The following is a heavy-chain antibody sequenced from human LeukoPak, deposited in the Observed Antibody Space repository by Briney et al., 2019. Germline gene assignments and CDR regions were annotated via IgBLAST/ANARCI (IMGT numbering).Heavy chain of an antibody. CDR3: ARWNNDWEFDY. CDR2: IKEDGNEE. Sequence: PGGSLRLSCAASGFTFSSYEMNWVRQAPGKGLEWVAHIKEDGNEEYYVDSVKGRFTISRDNAKNSLYLQMNSLRAEDTAVFYCARWNNDWEFDYWGQGTLVSVSS. CDR1: GFTFSSYE. J-gene: IGHJ4*02. D-gene: IGHD1/OR15-1a*01. V-gene: IGHV3-7*05.